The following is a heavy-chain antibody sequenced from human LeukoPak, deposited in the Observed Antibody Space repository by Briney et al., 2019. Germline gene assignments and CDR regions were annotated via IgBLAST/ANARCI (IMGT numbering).Heavy chain of an antibody. CDR3: ARERSFEVDC. V-gene: IGHV4-34*01. CDR2: INHSGST. J-gene: IGHJ4*02. Sequence: PSETLSLTCAVYGGSFSGYYWSWIRQPPGKGLEWIGEINHSGSTNYNPSLKSRVTISVDTSKNQFSLKLSSVTAADTAVYYCARERSFEVDCWGQGTLVTVSS. D-gene: IGHD3-16*01. CDR1: GGSFSGYY.